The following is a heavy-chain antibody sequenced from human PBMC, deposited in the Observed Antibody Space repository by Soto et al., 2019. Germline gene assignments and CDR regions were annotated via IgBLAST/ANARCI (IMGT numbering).Heavy chain of an antibody. CDR3: ARDPKTSGGQHWAFNYFDS. CDR1: GFSFSISP. Sequence: SLRLSCAASGFSFSISPMHWVRQAPGKGPEWVALISYDGTNKFYADSVEGRFTISRDNSKSTLYLQVDSLRPEDAAVYYCARDPKTSGGQHWAFNYFDSWGQGTLVTVSS. D-gene: IGHD7-27*01. CDR2: ISYDGTNK. V-gene: IGHV3-30-3*01. J-gene: IGHJ4*02.